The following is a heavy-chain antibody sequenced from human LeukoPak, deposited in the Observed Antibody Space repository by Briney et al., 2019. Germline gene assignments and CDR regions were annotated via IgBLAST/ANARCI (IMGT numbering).Heavy chain of an antibody. CDR2: IYHSGST. V-gene: IGHV4-38-2*01. CDR3: ARGHYSSSWYGLDY. CDR1: GYPISSGYY. D-gene: IGHD6-13*01. J-gene: IGHJ4*02. Sequence: SETLSLTCAVSGYPISSGYYWGWIRQPPGKGLEWIGSIYHSGSTNYNPSLKSRVTISVDTSKNQFSLKLSSVTAADTAVYYCARGHYSSSWYGLDYWGQGTLVTVSS.